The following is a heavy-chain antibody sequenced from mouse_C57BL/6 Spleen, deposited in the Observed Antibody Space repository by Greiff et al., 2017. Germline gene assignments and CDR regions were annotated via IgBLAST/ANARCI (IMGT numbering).Heavy chain of an antibody. J-gene: IGHJ2*01. CDR3: ARGRYGSSYGCDY. Sequence: VQLQQPGAELVKPGASVKLSCKASGYTFTSYWMHWVKQRPGQGLEWIGMIHPNSGSTNYNEKFKSKATLTVDKSSSTAYMQLSSLTSEDSAVYYCARGRYGSSYGCDYWGQGTTLTVSS. V-gene: IGHV1-64*01. D-gene: IGHD1-1*01. CDR1: GYTFTSYW. CDR2: IHPNSGST.